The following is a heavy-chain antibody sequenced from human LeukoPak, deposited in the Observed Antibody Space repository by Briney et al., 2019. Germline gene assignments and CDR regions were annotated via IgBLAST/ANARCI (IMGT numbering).Heavy chain of an antibody. J-gene: IGHJ6*03. CDR1: GFTVSSSY. CDR2: IYSGGST. V-gene: IGHV3-53*01. Sequence: PGGSLRLSCAASGFTVSSSYMSWVRQAPGRGLEWVSVIYSGGSTYYADSVKGRFTISRDNSKNTLYPQMNSLRAEDTAVYYCASQRGYSYGYYYYCMDVWGKGTTVTVSS. CDR3: ASQRGYSYGYYYYCMDV. D-gene: IGHD5-18*01.